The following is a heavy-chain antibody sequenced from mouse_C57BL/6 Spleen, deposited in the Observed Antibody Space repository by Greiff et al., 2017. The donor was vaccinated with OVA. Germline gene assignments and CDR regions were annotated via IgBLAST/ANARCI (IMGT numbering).Heavy chain of an antibody. CDR3: TRLRTDYFDY. Sequence: EVQLQQSGAELVRPGASVKLSCTASGFNIQDDYMHWVKQRPEQGLEWIGWIDPENGDTEYASKFQGKATITADTSSNTAYLQLSSLTSEDTAVYYCTRLRTDYFDYWGQGTTLTVSS. CDR1: GFNIQDDY. D-gene: IGHD1-2*01. CDR2: IDPENGDT. V-gene: IGHV14-4*01. J-gene: IGHJ2*01.